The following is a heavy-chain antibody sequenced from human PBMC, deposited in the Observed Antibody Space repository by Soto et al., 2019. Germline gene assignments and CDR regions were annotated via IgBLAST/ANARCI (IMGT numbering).Heavy chain of an antibody. D-gene: IGHD3-10*01. CDR3: AKDFLLWSGNYFPRLAI. CDR1: GFTFSSYA. V-gene: IGHV3-23*01. Sequence: GGSLRLSCAASGFTFSSYAMSWVRQAPGKGLEWVSAISGSGGSTYYADSVKGRFTISRDNSKNTLYLQMNSLRAEDTAVYYCAKDFLLWSGNYFPRLAIWGQGTMVTVSS. CDR2: ISGSGGST. J-gene: IGHJ3*02.